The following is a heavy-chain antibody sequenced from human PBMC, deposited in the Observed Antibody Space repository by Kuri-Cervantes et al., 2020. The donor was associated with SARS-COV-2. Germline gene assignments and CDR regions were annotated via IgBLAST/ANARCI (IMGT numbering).Heavy chain of an antibody. V-gene: IGHV3-23*01. CDR1: GFTFSSYA. Sequence: GGSLRLSCAASGFTFSSYAMNWVRQAPGKGLEWVSVIGGSGVRTYYADSVKGRFTISRDNSKNTLYLQMNSLRAEDTAVYYCAKDLGRPNWFDPWGQGTLVTVSS. J-gene: IGHJ5*02. CDR2: IGGSGVRT. CDR3: AKDLGRPNWFDP.